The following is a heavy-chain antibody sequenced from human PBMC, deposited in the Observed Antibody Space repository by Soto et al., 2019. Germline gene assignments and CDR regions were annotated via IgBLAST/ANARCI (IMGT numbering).Heavy chain of an antibody. D-gene: IGHD6-6*01. Sequence: QITLKESGPPLVKPTQTLTMTCTFSGFSLSTSGVDVAWIRQPPGKALEWLALIYLDDDKRYKPSLKSRLTITKGTSRNQVVLTMTNMDPLDTATYYCAHRRPYSNSPEYFFDYWGQGTLVTVSS. CDR2: IYLDDDK. CDR1: GFSLSTSGVD. CDR3: AHRRPYSNSPEYFFDY. V-gene: IGHV2-5*02. J-gene: IGHJ4*02.